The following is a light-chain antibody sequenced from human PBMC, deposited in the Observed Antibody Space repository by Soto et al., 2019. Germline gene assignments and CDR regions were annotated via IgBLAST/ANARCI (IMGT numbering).Light chain of an antibody. CDR3: QQRSNWPPGYT. CDR2: DAS. V-gene: IGKV3-11*01. Sequence: EIVLTQSPATLSLSPGERATLSCRASQSVSSYLAWYQQKPGQAPRLLIYDASNRATGIQARFSGSGSGTDFTLTISSLEPEDFAVYYCQQRSNWPPGYTFGQGTKVDIK. J-gene: IGKJ2*01. CDR1: QSVSSY.